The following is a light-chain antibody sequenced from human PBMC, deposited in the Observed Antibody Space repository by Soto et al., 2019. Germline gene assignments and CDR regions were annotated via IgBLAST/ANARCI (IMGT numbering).Light chain of an antibody. Sequence: AIQLTQSPSSLSASVGDRVAITCRASLGINNALAWYQQKPGQAPKLLIYGASNLKSGVPSRFSGSRFGTDFTLTISSLQPEDFATFYCQQFNSYPLTFGGGTKVEIK. CDR1: LGINNA. V-gene: IGKV1-13*02. CDR2: GAS. CDR3: QQFNSYPLT. J-gene: IGKJ4*01.